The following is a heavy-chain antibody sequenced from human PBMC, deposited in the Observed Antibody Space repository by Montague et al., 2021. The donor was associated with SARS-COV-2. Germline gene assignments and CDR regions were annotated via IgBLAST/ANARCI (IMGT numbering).Heavy chain of an antibody. J-gene: IGHJ2*01. CDR1: GGSISGHY. CDR3: AREFRIDLCQTNWYFGL. D-gene: IGHD1/OR15-1a*01. Sequence: SETLSLTCSVSGGSISGHYWSWIRQPPGKGLEWICNFDHTGGTKYNPSLKSRATISVDTSKNQFALTLHSVPAADTAVYYCAREFRIDLCQTNWYFGLWGRGTLVTFSS. V-gene: IGHV4-59*11. CDR2: FDHTGGT.